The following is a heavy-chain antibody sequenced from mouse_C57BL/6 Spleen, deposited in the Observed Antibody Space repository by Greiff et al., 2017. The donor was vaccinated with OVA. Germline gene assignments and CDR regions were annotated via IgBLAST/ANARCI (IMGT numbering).Heavy chain of an antibody. V-gene: IGHV1-58*01. D-gene: IGHD2-2*01. CDR2: IYIGTGYT. CDR1: GYTFTSYG. Sequence: VQLQQSGAELVRPGSSVKMSCKTSGYTFTSYGINWVKQRPGQGLEWIGYIYIGTGYTEYNEKFKGKATLTSDTSSSTAYMQLSSLTSEDSAIYFCARWVYGYDGRGDYFDDWGKGTTLTVSS. CDR3: ARWVYGYDGRGDYFDD. J-gene: IGHJ2*01.